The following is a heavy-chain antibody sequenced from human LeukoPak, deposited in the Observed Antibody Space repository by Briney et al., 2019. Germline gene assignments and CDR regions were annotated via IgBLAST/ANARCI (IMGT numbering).Heavy chain of an antibody. D-gene: IGHD2-2*01. CDR2: MTGSGGST. CDR1: GFTFSSFT. J-gene: IGHJ4*02. CDR3: AKGPNGYCSSTSCYADY. Sequence: GGSLRLSCAASGFTFSSFTMSWVRQAPGKGLEWVSAMTGSGGSTYYADSVKGRFTISRDNSKNTLYLQMNSLRAEDTAVYYCAKGPNGYCSSTSCYADYWGQGTLVTVSS. V-gene: IGHV3-23*01.